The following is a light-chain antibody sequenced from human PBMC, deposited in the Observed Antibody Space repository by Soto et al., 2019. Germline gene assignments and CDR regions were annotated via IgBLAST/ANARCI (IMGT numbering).Light chain of an antibody. CDR1: QSISSY. CDR2: AAS. Sequence: DIQMTQSPSSLSASVGDRVTITCRASQSISSYLNWYLQKPGKAPKLLIYAASSLQSGVPSRFSGSGSGTDFTLTISSLQPEDFATYYCQQSDSTLTWTFGQGTKVDIK. J-gene: IGKJ1*01. CDR3: QQSDSTLTWT. V-gene: IGKV1-39*01.